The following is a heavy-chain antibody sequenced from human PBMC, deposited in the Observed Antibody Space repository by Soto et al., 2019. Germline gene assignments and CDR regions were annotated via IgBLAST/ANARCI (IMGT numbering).Heavy chain of an antibody. Sequence: QVQLQQWGAGLLKPSETLSLTCAVYGGSFSGYYWSWIRQPPGKGLEWIREINHSGNTNHNPSLKSRVTISVDTSKNQFSLKLSSVTAADTAVYYCARGIDNGGYFDYWGQGTLVSVSS. D-gene: IGHD4-17*01. CDR1: GGSFSGYY. CDR3: ARGIDNGGYFDY. J-gene: IGHJ4*02. V-gene: IGHV4-34*01. CDR2: INHSGNT.